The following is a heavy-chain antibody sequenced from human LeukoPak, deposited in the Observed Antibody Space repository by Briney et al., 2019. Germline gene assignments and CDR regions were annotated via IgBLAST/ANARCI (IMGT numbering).Heavy chain of an antibody. CDR1: GGTFNSYA. J-gene: IGHJ3*01. Sequence: GASVKVSCKASGGTFNSYAVSWVRQAPGQGLEWIGKIILVLDTGTYAQKFQGRVTLTADKSTTTAYMELSSLGSGDTAMYYCATNDFDVWGQGTMVTVSA. CDR2: IILVLDTG. CDR3: ATNDFDV. V-gene: IGHV1-69*04.